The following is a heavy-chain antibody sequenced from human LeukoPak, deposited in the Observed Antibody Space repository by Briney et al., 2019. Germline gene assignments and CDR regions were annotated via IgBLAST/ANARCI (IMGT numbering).Heavy chain of an antibody. CDR3: ARVYGGGYVFDY. CDR1: GFTLSSYA. J-gene: IGHJ4*02. D-gene: IGHD5-18*01. CDR2: ISYDGSNK. Sequence: PGGSLRLSCAASGFTLSSYAMHWVRQAPGKGLEWVAVISYDGSNKYYADSVKGRFTISRDNSKNTLYLQMNSLRAEDTAVYYCARVYGGGYVFDYWGQGTLVTVSS. V-gene: IGHV3-30*04.